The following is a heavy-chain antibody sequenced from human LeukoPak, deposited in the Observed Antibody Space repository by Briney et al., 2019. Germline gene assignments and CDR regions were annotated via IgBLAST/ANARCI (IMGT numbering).Heavy chain of an antibody. D-gene: IGHD3-3*01. Sequence: SETLSLTCTVSGGSISSYYWSWIRQPAGKGLEWIGRIYTSGSTNYNPSLKSRVTISVDTSKNQFSLKLSSVTAADTAVYYCARGSTIFGVAQYYFDYWGQGTLVTVSS. J-gene: IGHJ4*02. CDR1: GGSISSYY. V-gene: IGHV4-4*07. CDR2: IYTSGST. CDR3: ARGSTIFGVAQYYFDY.